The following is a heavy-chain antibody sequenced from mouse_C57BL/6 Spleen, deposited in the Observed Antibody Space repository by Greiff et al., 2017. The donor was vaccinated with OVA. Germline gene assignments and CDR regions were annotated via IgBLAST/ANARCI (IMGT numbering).Heavy chain of an antibody. J-gene: IGHJ2*01. CDR1: GYTFTDYN. Sequence: EVQVVESGPELVKPGASVKMSCKASGYTFTDYNMHWVKQSHGKSLEWIGYINPNNGGTSYNQKFKGKATLTVNKSSSTAYMELRSLTSEDSAVYYCARGSNGYYFDYWGQGTTLTVSS. D-gene: IGHD2-5*01. V-gene: IGHV1-22*01. CDR3: ARGSNGYYFDY. CDR2: INPNNGGT.